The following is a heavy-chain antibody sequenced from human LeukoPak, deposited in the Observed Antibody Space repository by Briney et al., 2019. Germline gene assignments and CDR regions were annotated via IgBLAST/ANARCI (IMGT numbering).Heavy chain of an antibody. J-gene: IGHJ4*02. CDR1: GFTLSSYW. CDR2: IKQDGSEK. D-gene: IGHD3-9*01. CDR3: ARAILTGYPEDY. Sequence: PGGSLRLSCAASGFTLSSYWMNWVRQAPGKGLEWVANIKQDGSEKYYVDSVKGRFTISRDNSKNTLYLQMNSLRAEDTAVYYCARAILTGYPEDYWGQGTLVTVSS. V-gene: IGHV3-7*01.